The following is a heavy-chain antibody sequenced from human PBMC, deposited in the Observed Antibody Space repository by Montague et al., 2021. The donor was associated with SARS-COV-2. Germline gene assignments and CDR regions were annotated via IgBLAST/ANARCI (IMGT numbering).Heavy chain of an antibody. CDR1: GGSISSSSYY. CDR3: ARQDDILTGYYYYGMDV. V-gene: IGHV4-39*01. Sequence: SETLSLTCTVSGGSISSSSYYWGWIRQPPGKGLEWIGSIYYSGSTYYNPSLKSRVTISVDTSKNQFSLKLNSVTAADTAVYYCARQDDILTGYYYYGMDVWGQGTTVTVSS. J-gene: IGHJ6*02. CDR2: IYYSGST. D-gene: IGHD3-9*01.